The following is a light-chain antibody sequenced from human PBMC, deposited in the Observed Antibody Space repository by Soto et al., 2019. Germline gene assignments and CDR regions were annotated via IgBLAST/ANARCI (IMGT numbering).Light chain of an antibody. J-gene: IGLJ1*01. V-gene: IGLV2-18*02. Sequence: QSVLTQPPSVSGSPGQSVAISCTGTSSDVGSYNRVSWYQQPPGAAPKLMIYEVSNRPSGVPDRFSGSKSGNTASLTISGLQAEDEADYYCNSYTGSRTSVFGTGTKVTVL. CDR3: NSYTGSRTSV. CDR2: EVS. CDR1: SSDVGSYNR.